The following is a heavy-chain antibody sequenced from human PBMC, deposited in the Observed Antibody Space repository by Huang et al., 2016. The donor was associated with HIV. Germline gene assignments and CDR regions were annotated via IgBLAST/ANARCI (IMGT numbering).Heavy chain of an antibody. J-gene: IGHJ4*02. CDR2: IRFDGGNK. CDR3: ATDLGGYSFDY. V-gene: IGHV3-30*02. CDR1: GFSCSNYG. D-gene: IGHD2-21*02. Sequence: QEQLVESGGGVVQPGGSLRFSGATSGFSCSNYGMHWVRPGPGKGLGWVAFIRFDGGNKHYADSAKGRFTISRDNSKKMLFLEMNSLRGDDTAFYYCATDLGGYSFDYWGQGALVSVSS.